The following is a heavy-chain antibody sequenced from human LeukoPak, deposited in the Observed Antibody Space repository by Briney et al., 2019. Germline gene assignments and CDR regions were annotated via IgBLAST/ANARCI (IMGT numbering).Heavy chain of an antibody. CDR2: INPNSGGT. J-gene: IGHJ4*02. D-gene: IGHD2/OR15-2a*01. V-gene: IGHV1-2*02. Sequence: ASVKVSCKASGYTFSNYYIHWVRQAPGQGLEWMGWINPNSGGTNYAQKFQGRVTMTRDRTISTVYMELSRLGSDDTAVYYCARGIYSYSTPFDYWGQGTLVTVSS. CDR1: GYTFSNYY. CDR3: ARGIYSYSTPFDY.